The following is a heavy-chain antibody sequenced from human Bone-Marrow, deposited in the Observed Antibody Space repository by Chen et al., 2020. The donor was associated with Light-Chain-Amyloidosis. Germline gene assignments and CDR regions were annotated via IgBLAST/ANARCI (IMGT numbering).Heavy chain of an antibody. CDR3: AKMRGYSYGYYFDY. D-gene: IGHD5-18*01. CDR1: GFTLSRYW. J-gene: IGHJ4*02. Sequence: QVVESGGGLVQPGGSLRLSCAVSGFTLSRYWMSWVRQAPGKGLEWVANIMQDGSEKYYVDSVRGRFTISRDNAKSSLSLQMNSLRAEDTAVYYCAKMRGYSYGYYFDYWGQGTLVTVTS. V-gene: IGHV3-7*01. CDR2: IMQDGSEK.